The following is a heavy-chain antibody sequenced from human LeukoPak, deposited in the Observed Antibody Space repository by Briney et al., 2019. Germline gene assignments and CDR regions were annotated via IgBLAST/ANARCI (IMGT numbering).Heavy chain of an antibody. CDR2: IYYSGNT. V-gene: IGHV4-59*08. J-gene: IGHJ4*02. CDR1: GDSISNYY. D-gene: IGHD2-15*01. CDR3: ARHSETCSGGSCSLDYFDY. Sequence: SETLSLTCTVSGDSISNYYWSWIRQPPGKGLEWIGYIYYSGNTNYNPSLKSRLTISVDTPKNHFSLRLTSVTAADTAVYYCARHSETCSGGSCSLDYFDYWGQGTLVTVSS.